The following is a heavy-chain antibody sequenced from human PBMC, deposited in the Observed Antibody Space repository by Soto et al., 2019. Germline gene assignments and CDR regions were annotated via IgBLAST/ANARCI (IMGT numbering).Heavy chain of an antibody. D-gene: IGHD3-10*01. CDR2: INTDGSST. J-gene: IGHJ4*02. CDR1: GFTFSSFW. V-gene: IGHV3-74*01. CDR3: AKRGVDTFGLSY. Sequence: EVQLVESGGGLVQPGGSLRLSCAVSGFTFSSFWMHWVRQAAGEGLVWVSRINTDGSSTSYADSVKGRFTISRDNVKNPPYLQMNILRGEDTAIYYCAKRGVDTFGLSYWGQGTLVTVSS.